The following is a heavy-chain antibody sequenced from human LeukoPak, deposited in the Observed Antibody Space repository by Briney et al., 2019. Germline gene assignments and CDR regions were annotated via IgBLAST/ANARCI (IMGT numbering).Heavy chain of an antibody. CDR2: TYYRSKWFN. CDR3: VQTSAGALSG. D-gene: IGHD6-13*01. V-gene: IGHV6-1*01. Sequence: SQTLSLTCAISGDSVSTNSAAWDWLRQSPSRGLEWLGRTYYRSKWFNDYAVSVKGRIYINPNTSKNHFSLQLNSVTPEDTAVYYCVQTSAGALSGWGQGALVTVSS. J-gene: IGHJ4*02. CDR1: GDSVSTNSAA.